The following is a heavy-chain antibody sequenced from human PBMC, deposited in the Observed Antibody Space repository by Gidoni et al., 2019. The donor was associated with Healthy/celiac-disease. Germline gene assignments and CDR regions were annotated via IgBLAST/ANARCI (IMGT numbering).Heavy chain of an antibody. Sequence: QVQLVQSAAEVKKPGSSVNVSCNASVSPFTTYAISWVRQAPGQGLEWMGGIIPIFGTANYAQKFQGRVKITADESTSTAYMELSSLRSEDTAVYYCASNSNVVRILYYFDYWGQGTLVTVSS. D-gene: IGHD2-15*01. CDR3: ASNSNVVRILYYFDY. CDR2: IIPIFGTA. J-gene: IGHJ4*02. V-gene: IGHV1-69*01. CDR1: VSPFTTYA.